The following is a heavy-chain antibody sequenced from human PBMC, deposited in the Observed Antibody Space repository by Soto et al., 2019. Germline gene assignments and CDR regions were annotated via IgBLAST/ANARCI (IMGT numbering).Heavy chain of an antibody. V-gene: IGHV3-7*03. D-gene: IGHD1-26*01. J-gene: IGHJ4*02. CDR1: EFTFVSYW. CDR2: IKQDRSEI. CDR3: SSATFSGTREY. Sequence: LSLSCAASEFTFVSYWMSWVRQAPVKGLWWVANIKQDRSEIYYVDSVKGRFTISRDNAKDYLFLHMNSLRADDTAVYYCSSATFSGTREYWGQGTLVNVSS.